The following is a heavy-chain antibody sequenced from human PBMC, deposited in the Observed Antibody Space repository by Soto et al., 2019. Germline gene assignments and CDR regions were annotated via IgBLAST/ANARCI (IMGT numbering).Heavy chain of an antibody. CDR1: GGSISSGGYY. Sequence: QVQLQESGPGLVKPSQTLSLTCTVSGGSISSGGYYWSWIRQHPGKGLEWIGYIYYSGSTYYNPSLKSRVTISVDASKNQFSLKLSSVTAADTAVYYCARDIISSFAFDIWGQGTMVTVSS. CDR2: IYYSGST. V-gene: IGHV4-31*03. CDR3: ARDIISSFAFDI. J-gene: IGHJ3*02.